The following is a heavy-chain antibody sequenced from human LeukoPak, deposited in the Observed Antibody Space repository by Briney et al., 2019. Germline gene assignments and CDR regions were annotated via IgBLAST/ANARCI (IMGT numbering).Heavy chain of an antibody. J-gene: IGHJ3*02. D-gene: IGHD3-9*01. CDR3: ARDLDSSFDI. V-gene: IGHV3-7*01. CDR2: INQDGSEK. CDR1: GFTFSSYW. Sequence: GGSLRLSCAASGFTFSSYWMSWVRQAPGKGLEWVANINQDGSEKYYVDSVKGRFTISRDNAKNALYLQMNSLRVEDTAVYYCARDLDSSFDIWGQGTMVTVSS.